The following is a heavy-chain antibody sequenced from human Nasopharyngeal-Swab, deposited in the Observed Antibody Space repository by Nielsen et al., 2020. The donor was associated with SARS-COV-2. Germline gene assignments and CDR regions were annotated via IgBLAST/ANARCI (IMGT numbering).Heavy chain of an antibody. CDR1: GGSISSYY. Sequence: GSLRLSCTVSGGSISSYYWSWIRQPPGKGLEWIGYIYYSGSTNYNPSLKSRVTISVDTSKNQFSLKLSSVTAADTAVYYCARADGRFVNWFDPWGQGTLVTVSS. D-gene: IGHD2-15*01. CDR2: IYYSGST. CDR3: ARADGRFVNWFDP. V-gene: IGHV4-59*01. J-gene: IGHJ5*02.